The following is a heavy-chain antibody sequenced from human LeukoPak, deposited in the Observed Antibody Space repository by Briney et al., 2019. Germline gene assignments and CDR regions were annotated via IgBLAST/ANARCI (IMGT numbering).Heavy chain of an antibody. V-gene: IGHV4-34*01. D-gene: IGHD5-18*01. J-gene: IGHJ4*02. CDR3: ARGGYSYGYGVGNDY. Sequence: SETLSLTCTVSGGSISSYYWSWIRQPPGKGLEWIGEINHSGSTNYNPSLKSRVTISVDTSKNQFSLKLSSVTAADTAVYYCARGGYSYGYGVGNDYWGQGTLVTVSS. CDR1: GGSISSYY. CDR2: INHSGST.